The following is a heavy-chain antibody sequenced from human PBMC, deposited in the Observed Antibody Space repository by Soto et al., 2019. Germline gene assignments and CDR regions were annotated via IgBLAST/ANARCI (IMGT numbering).Heavy chain of an antibody. J-gene: IGHJ6*02. V-gene: IGHV4-4*02. Sequence: QVQLQESGPGLVKPSGTLSLTCAVSGGSISSSNWWSWVRQPPGKGREWIGEIYHSGSTNYNPSLSSRVTISVDKSKNQFSLKLRSVTAADPAVYYCARSPDSSGYYPRWYYYGMDVWGQGTTVTVSS. D-gene: IGHD3-22*01. CDR1: GGSISSSNW. CDR2: IYHSGST. CDR3: ARSPDSSGYYPRWYYYGMDV.